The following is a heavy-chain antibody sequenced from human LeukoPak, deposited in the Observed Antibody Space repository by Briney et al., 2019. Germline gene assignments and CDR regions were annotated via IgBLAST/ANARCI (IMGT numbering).Heavy chain of an antibody. V-gene: IGHV1-69*01. Sequence: SVKVSCKASGGTFSSYAISWVRQAPGQGLEWMGGIIPIFGTANYAQKFQGRVTITADESTSTAYMELSSLRSEDTAVYYCARVRPAPLYRAFDIWGQGTMVTVSS. J-gene: IGHJ3*02. D-gene: IGHD1-26*01. CDR1: GGTFSSYA. CDR3: ARVRPAPLYRAFDI. CDR2: IIPIFGTA.